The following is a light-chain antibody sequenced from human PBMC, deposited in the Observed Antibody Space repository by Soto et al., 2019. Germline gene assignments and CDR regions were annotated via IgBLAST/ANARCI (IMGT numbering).Light chain of an antibody. Sequence: EIVMTQSPATLSVSPGERATLSCRASQSVSSNLAWYQQTPGQAPRLLIYGASIRATGVPARFSGSGSGTEFTLTISSLRSEDFAVYYCQQYSNWPQTFGQGTKVDIK. CDR2: GAS. CDR1: QSVSSN. J-gene: IGKJ1*01. V-gene: IGKV3-15*01. CDR3: QQYSNWPQT.